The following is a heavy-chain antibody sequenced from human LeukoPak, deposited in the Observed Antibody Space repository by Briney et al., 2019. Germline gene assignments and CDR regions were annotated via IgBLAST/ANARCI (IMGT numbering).Heavy chain of an antibody. Sequence: SGPTLVKPTQTLTLTCTFSGFSLSTSGMAVGWIRQPPGKALEWLALIYWNDDKRYSPSLKSRLTITKDTSKKQVVLTMTNMDPVDTATYYCARSYYNYVWGSYRPYFGYWGQGTLVTVSS. V-gene: IGHV2-5*01. CDR3: ARSYYNYVWGSYRPYFGY. D-gene: IGHD3-16*02. J-gene: IGHJ4*02. CDR1: GFSLSTSGMA. CDR2: IYWNDDK.